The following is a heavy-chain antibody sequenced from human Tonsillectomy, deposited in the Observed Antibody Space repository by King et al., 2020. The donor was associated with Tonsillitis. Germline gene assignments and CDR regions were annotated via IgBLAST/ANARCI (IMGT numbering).Heavy chain of an antibody. Sequence: VQLQESGPGLVKPSETLSLTCTVSDGSLSGDYWSWIRQPPGKGLEWIGYIYYSGTTNYNPSLKSRVIISIDMLKNQFFLKLSSVTAADTAVYYCAGEGLYCSSTSCSYSFAYWGEGTLVTVSS. D-gene: IGHD2-2*01. CDR3: AGEGLYCSSTSCSYSFAY. CDR1: DGSLSGDY. CDR2: IYYSGTT. J-gene: IGHJ4*02. V-gene: IGHV4-59*01.